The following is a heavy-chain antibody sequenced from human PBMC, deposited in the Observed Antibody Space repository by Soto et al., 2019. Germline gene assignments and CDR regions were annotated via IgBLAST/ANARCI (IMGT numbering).Heavy chain of an antibody. CDR2: ISYDGSNK. Sequence: QVQLVESGGGVVQPGSSLRLSCAASRFTFSSSGMHWVRHAPGKGLDWVVVISYDGSNKYYADSVKGRFTISRDNSNKTLYLQMNSLRAEDTAVYYCAKDEVGYCSGGTWYARYYYYGMDVWGLGATVTVS. J-gene: IGHJ6*02. V-gene: IGHV3-30*18. CDR3: AKDEVGYCSGGTWYARYYYYGMDV. D-gene: IGHD2-15*01. CDR1: RFTFSSSG.